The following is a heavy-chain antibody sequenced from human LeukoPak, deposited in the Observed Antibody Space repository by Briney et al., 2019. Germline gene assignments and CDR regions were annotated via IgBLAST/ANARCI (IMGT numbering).Heavy chain of an antibody. V-gene: IGHV1-2*02. CDR1: GYTFSGYY. Sequence: ASVKVSCKASGYTFSGYYMHWVRQAPGQGLEWMGWINPNSGGTNYAQKFQGRVTMTRDTSISTAYMELSRLRSDDTAVYYCARDPDDSSGYYPGYFQHWGQGTLVTVSS. J-gene: IGHJ1*01. CDR2: INPNSGGT. D-gene: IGHD3-22*01. CDR3: ARDPDDSSGYYPGYFQH.